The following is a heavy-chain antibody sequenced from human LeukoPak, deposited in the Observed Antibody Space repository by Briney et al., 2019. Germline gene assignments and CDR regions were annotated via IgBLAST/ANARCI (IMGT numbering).Heavy chain of an antibody. CDR2: IGGSGGST. CDR1: GFTFSSYV. Sequence: GGSLRLSCAASGFTFSSYVMTWVRQAPGKGLEWVSGIGGSGGSTCYADSVKGRFTISRDNSKNTVYLQMYSLRAEDTAVYYCAKGLRAAAGTDYWGQGTLVTVSS. V-gene: IGHV3-23*01. J-gene: IGHJ4*02. CDR3: AKGLRAAAGTDY. D-gene: IGHD6-13*01.